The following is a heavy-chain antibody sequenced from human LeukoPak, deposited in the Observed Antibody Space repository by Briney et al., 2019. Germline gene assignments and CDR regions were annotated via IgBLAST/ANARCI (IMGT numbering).Heavy chain of an antibody. V-gene: IGHV4-59*01. D-gene: IGHD2-2*02. CDR3: AILERYCSSTSCYRGYYFDY. CDR2: IYYSGST. J-gene: IGHJ4*02. CDR1: VRSIPSYY. Sequence: SETLSLTCTVGVRSIPSYYWSWIRQPPGKGLEWIGYIYYSGSTNYNPSLKSRVTISVDTSKNQFSLKLSSVTAGSTAVYYTAILERYCSSTSCYRGYYFDYWGQGTLVTVSS.